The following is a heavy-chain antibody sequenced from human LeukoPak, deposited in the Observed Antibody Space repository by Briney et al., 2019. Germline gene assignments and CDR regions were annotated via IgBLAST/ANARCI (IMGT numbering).Heavy chain of an antibody. CDR2: LDYSGSP. D-gene: IGHD6-13*01. CDR3: ARHGDSWTFDY. V-gene: IGHV4-59*08. CDR1: GRSISSYY. Sequence: LETLSLTCTVSGRSISSYYWSWIRLPPGKGLEWIGFLDYSGSPNYNPSFKSRLTVSVDTSKNQFSLKLRSVTAADTAVYYCARHGDSWTFDYWGQGTLVTVSS. J-gene: IGHJ4*02.